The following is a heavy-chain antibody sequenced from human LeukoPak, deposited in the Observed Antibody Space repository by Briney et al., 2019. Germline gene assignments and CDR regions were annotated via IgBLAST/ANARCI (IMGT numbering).Heavy chain of an antibody. D-gene: IGHD2-21*02. CDR3: TRWGAVVVTATPSARENYYMDV. CDR1: GFTFSGSA. CDR2: IRSKANSYAT. Sequence: PGGSLRLSCAASGFTFSGSAMHWVRQASGKGLEWVGRIRSKANSYATAYAASVKGRFTISRDDSKNTAYLQMNSLKTEDTAVYYCTRWGAVVVTATPSARENYYMDVWGKGTTVTVSS. J-gene: IGHJ6*03. V-gene: IGHV3-73*01.